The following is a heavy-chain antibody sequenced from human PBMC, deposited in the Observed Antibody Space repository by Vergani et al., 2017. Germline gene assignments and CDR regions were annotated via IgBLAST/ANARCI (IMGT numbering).Heavy chain of an antibody. Sequence: EVPLVESGGGLVKPGGSLRLSCAASGFTFSNAWMTWVRQAPGKGLEWVGHIKSKTDGGTTDYAAPVKGRFTISRDDSRNTLYLQMNSLKTEDTAVYYXTTGAWIQLWLADYWGQGTLVTVSS. V-gene: IGHV3-15*01. CDR3: TTGAWIQLWLADY. CDR1: GFTFSNAW. J-gene: IGHJ4*02. CDR2: IKSKTDGGTT. D-gene: IGHD5-18*01.